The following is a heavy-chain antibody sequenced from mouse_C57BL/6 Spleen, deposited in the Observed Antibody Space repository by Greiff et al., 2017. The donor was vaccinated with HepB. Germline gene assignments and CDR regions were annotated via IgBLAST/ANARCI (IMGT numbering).Heavy chain of an antibody. CDR1: GYNFTSYW. J-gene: IGHJ4*01. V-gene: IGHV1-55*01. CDR2: IYPGSGST. CDR3: AREGDNYAMDD. Sequence: QFQLKQPGAELVQPGASVKMSCKASGYNFTSYWITWVKQGPGHGLEWIGDIYPGSGSTNYNAKFKIKATLTVDTSSSTAYMQLCSLTSEDSAVYYCAREGDNYAMDDWGQGTSVTV.